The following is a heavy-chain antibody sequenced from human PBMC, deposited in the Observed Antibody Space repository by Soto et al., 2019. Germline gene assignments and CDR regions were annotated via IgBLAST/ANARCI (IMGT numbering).Heavy chain of an antibody. V-gene: IGHV1-58*01. CDR3: ARAPYSSSSKEYYYYGMDV. Sequence: ASVKVSCKASGSTFLSSAVQWVRQARGQRLEWIGWIVVGSGNTNYAQKFQERVTITADKSTNTAYMELSSLRSEDTAVYYCARAPYSSSSKEYYYYGMDVWGQATTVTVS. D-gene: IGHD6-6*01. CDR1: GSTFLSSA. CDR2: IVVGSGNT. J-gene: IGHJ6*02.